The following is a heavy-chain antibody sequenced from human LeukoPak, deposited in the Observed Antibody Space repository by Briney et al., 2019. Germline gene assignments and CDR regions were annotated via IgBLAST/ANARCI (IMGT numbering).Heavy chain of an antibody. J-gene: IGHJ1*01. CDR2: INHSGST. CDR1: GGSFSGYY. CDR3: ATTTAGFPTKH. Sequence: PSETLSLTCAVYGGSFSGYYWSWIRQPPGKGLEWIGEINHSGSTNYNPSLKSRVTISVDTSKNQFSLKLSSVTAADTAVYYCATTTAGFPTKHWGQGTLVTVSS. V-gene: IGHV4-34*01. D-gene: IGHD1-14*01.